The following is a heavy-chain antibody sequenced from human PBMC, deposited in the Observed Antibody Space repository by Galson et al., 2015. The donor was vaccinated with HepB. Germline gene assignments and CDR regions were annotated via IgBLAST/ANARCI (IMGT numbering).Heavy chain of an antibody. D-gene: IGHD4-17*01. J-gene: IGHJ6*02. V-gene: IGHV1-69*02. CDR3: ARALRTNVPGYYGMDV. CDR1: GGTFSSYT. Sequence: SVKVSCKASGGTFSSYTISWVRQAPGQGLEWMGRIIPILGIANYAQRFQGRVTITADKSTSTAYMELSSLRSEDTAVYYCARALRTNVPGYYGMDVWGQGTTVTVSS. CDR2: IIPILGIA.